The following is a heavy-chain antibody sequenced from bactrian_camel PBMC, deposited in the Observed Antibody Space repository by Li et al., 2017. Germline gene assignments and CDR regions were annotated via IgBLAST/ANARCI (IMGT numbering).Heavy chain of an antibody. CDR2: LDNNGST. CDR3: ATLFIGSVCYKPLDTHFRN. D-gene: IGHD3*01. Sequence: VQLVESGGGSVQAGGSLRLSCATSGYPFSRICMGWFRQAPGQEREGVAALDNNGSTRYADSVRGRFTISKGNAKNTLYLEMNSLQPEDTGMYYCATLFIGSVCYKPLDTHFRNWGQGTQVTVS. CDR1: GYPFSRIC. J-gene: IGHJ6*01. V-gene: IGHV3S57*01.